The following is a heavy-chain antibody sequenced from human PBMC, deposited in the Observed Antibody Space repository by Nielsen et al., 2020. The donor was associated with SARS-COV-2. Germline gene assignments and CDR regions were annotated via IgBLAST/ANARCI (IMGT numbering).Heavy chain of an antibody. CDR1: GFTFSDYY. J-gene: IGHJ6*02. CDR3: ANGGAGPEDYDYGMDV. Sequence: GESLKISCAASGFTFSDYYMSWIRQAPGKGLEWVSYISSSSSYTNYADSVKGRFTISRDNAKNSLYLQMNSLRAEDTAVYYCANGGAGPEDYDYGMDVWGQGTTVTVSS. V-gene: IGHV3-11*03. CDR2: ISSSSSYT. D-gene: IGHD4-23*01.